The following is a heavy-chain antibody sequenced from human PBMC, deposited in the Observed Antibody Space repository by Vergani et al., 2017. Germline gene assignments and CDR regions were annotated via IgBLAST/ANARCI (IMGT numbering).Heavy chain of an antibody. V-gene: IGHV4-59*01. J-gene: IGHJ4*02. CDR1: GGSISSYY. CDR2: IYYSGST. D-gene: IGHD5-18*01. CDR3: ASGGGYSYGFLFDY. Sequence: QVQLQESGPGLVKPSETLSLTCTVSGGSISSYYWSWIRQPPGKGLEWIGYIYYSGSTNYNPSLKSRVTISVDTSKNQFSLKLSSVTAAETAVYYCASGGGYSYGFLFDYWGQGTLVTVSS.